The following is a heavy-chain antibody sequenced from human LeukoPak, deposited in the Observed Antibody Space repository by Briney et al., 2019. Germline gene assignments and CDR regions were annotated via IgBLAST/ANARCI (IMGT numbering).Heavy chain of an antibody. CDR2: ISSSSSYI. Sequence: GGSLRLSCAASGFTFSSYSMSWVRQAPGKGLEWVSSISSSSSYIYYADSVKGRFTISRDNAKNSLYLQMNSLRAEDTAVYYCARDRLGELSLYSDYWGQGTLVTVSS. J-gene: IGHJ4*02. CDR1: GFTFSSYS. CDR3: ARDRLGELSLYSDY. D-gene: IGHD3-16*02. V-gene: IGHV3-21*01.